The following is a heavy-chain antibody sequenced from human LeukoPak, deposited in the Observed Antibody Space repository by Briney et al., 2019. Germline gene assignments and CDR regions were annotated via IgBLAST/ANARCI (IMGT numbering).Heavy chain of an antibody. J-gene: IGHJ4*02. CDR2: ISWNSGSI. D-gene: IGHD1-1*01. Sequence: GRSLRLSCAASGFTFDDYAMHWVRQAPGKGLEWVSGISWNSGSIGYADSVKGRFTISRDNAKNSLYLQMNSLRAEDTALYYCAKGELEGSLDYWGQGTLVTVSS. CDR3: AKGELEGSLDY. V-gene: IGHV3-9*01. CDR1: GFTFDDYA.